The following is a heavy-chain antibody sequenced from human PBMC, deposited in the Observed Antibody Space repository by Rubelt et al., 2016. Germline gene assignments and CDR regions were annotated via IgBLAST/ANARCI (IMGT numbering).Heavy chain of an antibody. J-gene: IGHJ3*02. V-gene: IGHV4-34*01. CDR2: INHSGST. Sequence: QVQLQQWGAGLLKPSETLSLTCAVYGGSFSGYYWSWIRQPPGQGLEWIGEINHSGSTNYNPSLKSRVTISVDTSKNQFSLKLSSVTAADPAVYYCARGELIVVAHDAFDIWGQGTMVTVSS. CDR1: GGSFSGYY. D-gene: IGHD3-22*01. CDR3: ARGELIVVAHDAFDI.